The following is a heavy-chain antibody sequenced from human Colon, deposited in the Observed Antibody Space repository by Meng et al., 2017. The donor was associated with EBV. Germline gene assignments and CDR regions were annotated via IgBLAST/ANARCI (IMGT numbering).Heavy chain of an antibody. CDR3: ARNYYFDY. J-gene: IGHJ4*02. CDR2: IYYTGST. V-gene: IGHV4-30-4*01. CDR1: GGAINSGDYY. Sequence: QGRLQVAGPGRVRPSQSLSLTCTFSGGAINSGDYYWSWIRQPPGKGLEWIVYIYYTGSTYYNPSLKSRVTISMDTSKNQFSLRLSSVTAADTAVYYCARNYYFDYWGQGTLVTVSS.